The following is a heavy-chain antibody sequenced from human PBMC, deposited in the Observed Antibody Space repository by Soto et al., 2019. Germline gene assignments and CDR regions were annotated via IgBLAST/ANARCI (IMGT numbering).Heavy chain of an antibody. CDR1: GFTFSSYS. CDR2: ISSSSSYI. CDR3: ARLGERREIVVVVAAFDY. J-gene: IGHJ4*02. D-gene: IGHD2-15*01. V-gene: IGHV3-21*01. Sequence: GGSLRLSCAASGFTFSSYSMNWVRQAPGKGLEWVSSISSSSSYIYYADSVKGRFTISRDNAKNSLYLQMNSLRAEDTAVYYCARLGERREIVVVVAAFDYWGQGTLVTVSS.